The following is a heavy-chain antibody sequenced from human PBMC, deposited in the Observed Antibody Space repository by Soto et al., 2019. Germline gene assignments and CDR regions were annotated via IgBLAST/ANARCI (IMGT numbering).Heavy chain of an antibody. J-gene: IGHJ4*02. CDR2: INHSGST. D-gene: IGHD1-1*01. CDR1: GGSFCTYD. CDR3: ARGATGTRDFDF. Sequence: SETLALTCAVYGGSFCTYDWSGIRQPPGKGLEWIGEINHSGSTNYNPSLKSRVTISGDTSKNQLSLKVSSVTAADTAVYYCARGATGTRDFDFWGQGTLVTVSS. V-gene: IGHV4-34*01.